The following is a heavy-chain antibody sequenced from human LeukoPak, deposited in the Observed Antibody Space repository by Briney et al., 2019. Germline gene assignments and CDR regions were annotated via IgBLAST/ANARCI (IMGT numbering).Heavy chain of an antibody. CDR2: IKQDGSEK. CDR1: GFTFSSYW. V-gene: IGHV3-7*01. D-gene: IGHD6-13*01. CDR3: ARVGSSWKGNYYYYMDV. J-gene: IGHJ6*03. Sequence: PGGSLRLSCAASGFTFSSYWMSWVRQAPGKGLEWVANIKQDGSEKYYVDSVKGRFTISRDNAKNSLYLQMNSLRAEDTAVYYCARVGSSWKGNYYYYMDVWGKGTTVTVSS.